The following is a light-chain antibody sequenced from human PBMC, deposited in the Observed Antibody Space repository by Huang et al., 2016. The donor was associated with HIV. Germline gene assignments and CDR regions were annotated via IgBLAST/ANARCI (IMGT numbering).Light chain of an antibody. Sequence: EIVLTQSPGTLSLSPGERATLSCRASQSVGTLLAWFQQKRGQPPRLLIFDTSYRATGVPARFSGAGSGTDFTLTINNLEPEDFAVYFCQQRYNWPLTFGGGTTVEI. V-gene: IGKV3-11*01. J-gene: IGKJ4*01. CDR1: QSVGTL. CDR2: DTS. CDR3: QQRYNWPLT.